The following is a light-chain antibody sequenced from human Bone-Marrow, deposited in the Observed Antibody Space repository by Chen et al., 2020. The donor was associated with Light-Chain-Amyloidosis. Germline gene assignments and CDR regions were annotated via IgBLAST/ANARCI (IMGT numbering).Light chain of an antibody. CDR1: QSVVSTSDNKNY. J-gene: IGKJ3*01. V-gene: IGKV4-1*01. CDR3: QHYHSSPHST. Sequence: DLGRTQSPEYLAVALVERATINWKSSQSVVSTSDNKNYLAWDQQKAGQPPNLLIYWASTLESGVGARFRRSGSGTDFTLTIITLRAVDVAVYYCQHYHSSPHSTVGPATKVDI. CDR2: WAS.